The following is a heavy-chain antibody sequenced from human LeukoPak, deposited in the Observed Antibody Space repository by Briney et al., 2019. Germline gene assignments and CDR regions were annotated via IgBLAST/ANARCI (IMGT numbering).Heavy chain of an antibody. V-gene: IGHV3-23*01. CDR3: AKGNGYSYGRYYFDY. D-gene: IGHD5-18*01. J-gene: IGHJ4*02. CDR1: GFTFSSYA. Sequence: PGVSLRLSCAASGFTFSSYAMGWVRQAPGKGLEWVSAITASGGNTYYADSVKGRFTISRDNSKNTLYLQVSSLRAEDTAVYYCAKGNGYSYGRYYFDYWGQGTLVTVSS. CDR2: ITASGGNT.